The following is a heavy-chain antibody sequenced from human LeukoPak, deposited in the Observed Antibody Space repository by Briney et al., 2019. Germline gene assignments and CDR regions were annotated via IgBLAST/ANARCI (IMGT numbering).Heavy chain of an antibody. D-gene: IGHD2-15*01. CDR3: ARETQYCSGGSCYDYYYYYGMDV. V-gene: IGHV4-61*02. J-gene: IGHJ6*02. CDR1: GGSISSGSYY. Sequence: PSETLSLTCTVSGGSISSGSYYWSWIRQPAGKGLEWIGRIYTSGSTNYNPSLKSRVTISVDTSKNQFPLKLSSVTAADTAVYYCARETQYCSGGSCYDYYYYYGMDVWGQGTTVTVSS. CDR2: IYTSGST.